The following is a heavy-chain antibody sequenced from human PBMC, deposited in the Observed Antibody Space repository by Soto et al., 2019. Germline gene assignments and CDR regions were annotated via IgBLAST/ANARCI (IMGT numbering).Heavy chain of an antibody. CDR1: GFTFSDYY. V-gene: IGHV3-11*05. J-gene: IGHJ6*02. CDR2: ISSSSSYT. CDR3: ARPNGGYDSSSYYYGMDV. Sequence: QVQLVESGGGLVKPGGSLRLSCAASGFTFSDYYMSWIRQAPGKGLEWVSYISSSSSYTNYADSVKGRFTISRDNAKNSLYLQMNSLRAEDTAVYYCARPNGGYDSSSYYYGMDVWGQGTTVTVSS. D-gene: IGHD5-12*01.